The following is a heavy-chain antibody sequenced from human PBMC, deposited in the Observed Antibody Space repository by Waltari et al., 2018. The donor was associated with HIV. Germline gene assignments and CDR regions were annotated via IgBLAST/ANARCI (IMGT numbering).Heavy chain of an antibody. V-gene: IGHV3-48*01. CDR3: ARDINGGWGY. Sequence: EVQLVESGGGLVQPGGSLRLSCAASGFTFSKYNLNWVRQDPGKGLEWVSYISRSSSSIFYADSVKGRFTISRDNAKNSLYLQMNSLRVEDTAVYYCARDINGGWGYWGQGTLVTVAS. CDR1: GFTFSKYN. D-gene: IGHD7-27*01. J-gene: IGHJ4*02. CDR2: ISRSSSSI.